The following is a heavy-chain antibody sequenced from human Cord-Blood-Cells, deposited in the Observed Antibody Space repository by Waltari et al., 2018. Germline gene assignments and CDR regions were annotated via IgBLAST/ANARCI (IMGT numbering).Heavy chain of an antibody. J-gene: IGHJ3*02. V-gene: IGHV3-30*18. CDR3: AKNDWNDEDDAFDI. Sequence: QVQLVESGGGVVQPGRSLRLSCAASGFTFSSYGMHWVRQAPGKGLEWVAVISYDGSNKYYADSVKGRFTISRDNSKNTLYLQMNSLRAEDTAVYYCAKNDWNDEDDAFDIWGQGTMVTVSS. D-gene: IGHD1-1*01. CDR2: ISYDGSNK. CDR1: GFTFSSYG.